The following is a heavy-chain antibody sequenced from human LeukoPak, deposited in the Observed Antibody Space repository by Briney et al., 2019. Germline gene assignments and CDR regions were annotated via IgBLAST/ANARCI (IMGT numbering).Heavy chain of an antibody. CDR2: IYTSGST. Sequence: SETLSLTCTVSGGSISSYYWSWIRQPAGKGLEWIGRIYTSGSTNYNASLKSRVSMSVDTSKNQFSLKLSSVTAADTAVYYCARGGNVDVVVPAARPYYFDYWGQGTLVTVSS. D-gene: IGHD2-2*01. V-gene: IGHV4-4*07. CDR3: ARGGNVDVVVPAARPYYFDY. CDR1: GGSISSYY. J-gene: IGHJ4*02.